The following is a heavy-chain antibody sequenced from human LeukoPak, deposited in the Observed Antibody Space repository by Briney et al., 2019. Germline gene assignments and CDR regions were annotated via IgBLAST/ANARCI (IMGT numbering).Heavy chain of an antibody. D-gene: IGHD3-10*01. Sequence: GGSLRLSCAASGFTFSSYSMNWVRQAPGKGMEWVSYIDSTSGYIYYADSVKGRFTISRDNAKNSLYLQMNSLSAEDTAVYYCARDTSGSYPITYFDSWGQGILVTVSS. CDR1: GFTFSSYS. V-gene: IGHV3-21*01. CDR2: IDSTSGYI. J-gene: IGHJ4*02. CDR3: ARDTSGSYPITYFDS.